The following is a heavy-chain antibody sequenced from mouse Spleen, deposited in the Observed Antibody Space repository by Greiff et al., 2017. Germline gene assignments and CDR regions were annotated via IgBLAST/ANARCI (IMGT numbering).Heavy chain of an antibody. CDR2: ISTYYGDA. CDR3: ARDYYGNWYFDV. J-gene: IGHJ1*01. CDR1: GYTFTDYA. V-gene: IGHV1S137*01. Sequence: VQLVESGAELVRPGVSVKISCKGSGYTFTDYAMHWVKQSHAKSLEWIGVISTYYGDASYNQKFKGKATMTVDKSSSTAYMELARLTSEDSAIYYCARDYYGNWYFDVWGAGTTVTVSS. D-gene: IGHD2-1*01.